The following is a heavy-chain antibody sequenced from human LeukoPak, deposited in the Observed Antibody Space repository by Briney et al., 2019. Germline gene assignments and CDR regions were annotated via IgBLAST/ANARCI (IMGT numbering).Heavy chain of an antibody. CDR3: ARSDWLSTSDAFDI. Sequence: ASVKVSCKASGYTFTSYGISWVRQAPGQGLEWMGWISAYNGNTNYAQKLQGRVTMTTDTSTSTAYMELRSLRSDDTVVYYCARSDWLSTSDAFDIWGQGTMVTVSS. D-gene: IGHD3-9*01. J-gene: IGHJ3*02. V-gene: IGHV1-18*04. CDR1: GYTFTSYG. CDR2: ISAYNGNT.